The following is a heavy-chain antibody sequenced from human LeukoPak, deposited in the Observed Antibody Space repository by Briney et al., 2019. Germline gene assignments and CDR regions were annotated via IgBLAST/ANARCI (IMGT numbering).Heavy chain of an antibody. D-gene: IGHD2-2*01. J-gene: IGHJ6*02. Sequence: GGSLRLSCAASGFTFSSYAMSWVCQAPGKGLEWVSAISGSGGSTYYADSVKGRFTISRDNSKNTLYLQMNSLRAEDTAVYYCARDPGYCSSTSCNPKTSYYYYGMDVWGQGTTVTVSS. V-gene: IGHV3-23*01. CDR1: GFTFSSYA. CDR3: ARDPGYCSSTSCNPKTSYYYYGMDV. CDR2: ISGSGGST.